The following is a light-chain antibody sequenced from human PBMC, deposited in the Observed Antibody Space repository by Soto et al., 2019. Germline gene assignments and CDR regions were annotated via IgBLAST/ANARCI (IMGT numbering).Light chain of an antibody. V-gene: IGLV1-44*01. CDR2: NTN. Sequence: QCVLTQPPSASGAPGQRFTISCSGSSSNIGGHAVSWYQQLPGAAPNLLIYNTNQRPSGVPDRFSGSRSGTSASLVISGLQSEDEGDFYCATWDDSLSGVVFGGGTKVIVL. J-gene: IGLJ2*01. CDR3: ATWDDSLSGVV. CDR1: SSNIGGHA.